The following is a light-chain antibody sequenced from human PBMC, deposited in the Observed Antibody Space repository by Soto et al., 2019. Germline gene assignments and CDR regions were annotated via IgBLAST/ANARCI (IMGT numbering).Light chain of an antibody. CDR3: QQGATSPLT. J-gene: IGKJ4*01. Sequence: DIVLTQSPGTLSLSPGETATLSCRASQSVCNDYLAWFQQRPGQAPRLLIDDASRRATGIPARFSGSVSGTDFTLTISRLEPVDFAVYYCQQGATSPLTFGGGTKVEI. CDR2: DAS. CDR1: QSVCNDY. V-gene: IGKV3-20*01.